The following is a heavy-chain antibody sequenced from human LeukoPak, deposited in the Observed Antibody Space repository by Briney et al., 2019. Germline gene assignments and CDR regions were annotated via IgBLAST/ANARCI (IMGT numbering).Heavy chain of an antibody. CDR2: MNPNSGNT. CDR3: ARVYSRRSSGYYYADY. Sequence: ALVKVSCKASGYTFSSYDINWVRRATGQGLEWMGWMNPNSGNTGYAQKFQGRVTMTRNTSINTAYMELSSLRSEDTAVYYCARVYSRRSSGYYYADYWGQGALVTVSS. J-gene: IGHJ4*02. D-gene: IGHD3-22*01. V-gene: IGHV1-8*01. CDR1: GYTFSSYD.